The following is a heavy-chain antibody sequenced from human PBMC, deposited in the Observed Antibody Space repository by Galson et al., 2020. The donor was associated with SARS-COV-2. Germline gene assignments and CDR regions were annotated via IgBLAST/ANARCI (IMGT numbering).Heavy chain of an antibody. CDR2: VYPSGTT. D-gene: IGHD3-22*01. Sequence: SETLSLTCTVSGYSVSTTNYWGWVRQPPGRGLAWIGSVYPSGTTYYNPSLKSRVTISVDTSKNQFSLRLDSVTAADTALYYCARQGVNMIVLVTGPGWYFDVWGRGTLVTVSS. CDR1: GYSVSTTNY. CDR3: ARQGVNMIVLVTGPGWYFDV. V-gene: IGHV4-38-2*02. J-gene: IGHJ2*01.